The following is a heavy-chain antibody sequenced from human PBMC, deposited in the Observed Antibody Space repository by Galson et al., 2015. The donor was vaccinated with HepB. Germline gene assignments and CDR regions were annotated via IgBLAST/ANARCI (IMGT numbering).Heavy chain of an antibody. Sequence: SLRLSCAASGFTFSDYYMSWIRQVPGKGLEWLSYISSSLTYTHYADSVKGRFTISRDNANNSLYLQMNSLRAEDTAVYYCARVPARDSSTSTSDVWGQGTTVTVSS. CDR1: GFTFSDYY. J-gene: IGHJ6*02. CDR2: ISSSLTYT. CDR3: ARVPARDSSTSTSDV. D-gene: IGHD2-2*01. V-gene: IGHV3-11*06.